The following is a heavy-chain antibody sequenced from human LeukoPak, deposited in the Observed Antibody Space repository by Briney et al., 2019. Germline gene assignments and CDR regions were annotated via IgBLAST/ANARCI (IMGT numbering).Heavy chain of an antibody. V-gene: IGHV4-39*07. J-gene: IGHJ6*02. CDR3: ARVVGYCSSTSCYGPPDYYYGMDV. D-gene: IGHD2-2*01. Sequence: SETLSLTCTVSGGSISSSSYYWGWIRQPPGKGLEWIGSIYYSGSTYYNPSLKSRVTISVDTSKNQFSLKLSSVTAADTAVYYCARVVGYCSSTSCYGPPDYYYGMDVWGQGTTVTVSS. CDR1: GGSISSSSYY. CDR2: IYYSGST.